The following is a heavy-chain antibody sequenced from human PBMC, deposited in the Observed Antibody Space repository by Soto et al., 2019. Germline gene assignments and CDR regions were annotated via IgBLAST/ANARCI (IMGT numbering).Heavy chain of an antibody. CDR3: ARGDYYDTSGPFSDAFDI. J-gene: IGHJ3*02. CDR2: ISYDSGAI. Sequence: GGSLRLSCAASGFNFDDYAMHWVRQAPGKGLEWVSGISYDSGAIGYADSVKGRSTISRDNAKNSLYLQMNSLRVEDTAVYFCARGDYYDTSGPFSDAFDIWGQGTMVTVSS. D-gene: IGHD3-22*01. V-gene: IGHV3-9*01. CDR1: GFNFDDYA.